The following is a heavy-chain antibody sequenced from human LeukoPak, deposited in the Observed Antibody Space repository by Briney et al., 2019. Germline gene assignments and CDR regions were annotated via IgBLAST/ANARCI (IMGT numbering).Heavy chain of an antibody. V-gene: IGHV3-23*01. CDR2: ISGSGGST. J-gene: IGHJ4*02. CDR1: GFTFSSYA. D-gene: IGHD6-13*01. CDR3: AKGLGYSSSWYYFDY. Sequence: GGSLRLSCAASGFTFSSYAMGWVRQAPGKGLEWVSAISGSGGSTYYADSVKGRFTISRDNSKNTLYLQMNSLRAEDTAVYYCAKGLGYSSSWYYFDYWGQGTLVTVSS.